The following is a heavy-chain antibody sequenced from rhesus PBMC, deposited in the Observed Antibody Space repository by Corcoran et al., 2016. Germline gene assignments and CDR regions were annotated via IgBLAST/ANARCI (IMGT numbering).Heavy chain of an antibody. D-gene: IGHD5-24*01. CDR3: ARGGTGGLDS. CDR1: GGSISAYHY. Sequence: QVQLQQWGEGLVKPSETLSLTCAVYGGSISAYHYWSWIRQPPGKGLEWIGYIYANSASTNYNPSLKNRVTISKDRSKNQFYLKLTSVTAADTAVYYCARGGTGGLDSWGQGVVVTVSS. V-gene: IGHV4-73*01. CDR2: IYANSAST. J-gene: IGHJ6*01.